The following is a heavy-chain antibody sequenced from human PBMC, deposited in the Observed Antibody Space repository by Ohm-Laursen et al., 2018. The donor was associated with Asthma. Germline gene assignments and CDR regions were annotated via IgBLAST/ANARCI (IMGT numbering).Heavy chain of an antibody. CDR3: ARKAGSCISRTCYSLDF. J-gene: IGHJ4*02. CDR2: INSVFGGT. D-gene: IGHD2-15*01. Sequence: GASVKVSCKSLGGTFNDYVIGWVRQAPGQGLEWMGGINSVFGGTTYPQKFQGRVTITADESRSTAYLELSSLRSEDTAVYYCARKAGSCISRTCYSLDFWGQGTLVTVSS. CDR1: GGTFNDYV. V-gene: IGHV1-69*13.